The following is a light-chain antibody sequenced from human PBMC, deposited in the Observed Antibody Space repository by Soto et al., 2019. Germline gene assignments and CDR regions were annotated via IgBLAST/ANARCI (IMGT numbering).Light chain of an antibody. J-gene: IGLJ1*01. CDR2: QVS. CDR3: SSYTSSNTFYV. CDR1: SSDVGGYYY. Sequence: SALTQPASVSGSPGQSITISCTGTSSDVGGYYYVSWYQHHPGKAPKLMIYQVSNRPSGVSNRFSGSKSGNTASLTISGLQAEDEADYYCSSYTSSNTFYVFGTGNKV. V-gene: IGLV2-14*01.